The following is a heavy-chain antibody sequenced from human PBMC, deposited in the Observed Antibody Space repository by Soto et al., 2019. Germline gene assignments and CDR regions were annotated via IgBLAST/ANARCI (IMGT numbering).Heavy chain of an antibody. J-gene: IGHJ6*02. V-gene: IGHV1-69*13. CDR3: ARELVERRDYYYYGMDV. CDR2: IIPIFGTA. CDR1: GGTFNSYA. Sequence: SVKVSCKASGGTFNSYAISWVRQAPGQGLEWMGGIIPIFGTANYAQKFQGRVTITADESTSTAYMELSSLRSEDTAVYYCARELVERRDYYYYGMDVWGQGTTVTVSS. D-gene: IGHD1-1*01.